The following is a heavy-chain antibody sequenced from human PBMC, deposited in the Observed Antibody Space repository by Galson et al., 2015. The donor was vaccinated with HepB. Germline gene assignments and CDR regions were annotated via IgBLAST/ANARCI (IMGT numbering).Heavy chain of an antibody. J-gene: IGHJ4*02. CDR3: TTADSQWLVFAHDY. CDR1: GFTFSNAW. Sequence: SLRLSCAASGFTFSNAWMSWVRQAPGKGLEWVGRIKSKTDGGTTDYAAPVKGRFTISRDDSKNTLYLQMNSLKTEDTAVYYCTTADSQWLVFAHDYWGQGTLVTVSS. D-gene: IGHD6-19*01. V-gene: IGHV3-15*01. CDR2: IKSKTDGGTT.